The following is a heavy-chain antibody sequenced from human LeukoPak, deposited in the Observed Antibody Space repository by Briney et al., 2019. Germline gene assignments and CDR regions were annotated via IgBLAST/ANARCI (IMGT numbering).Heavy chain of an antibody. CDR2: ISAYNGNT. D-gene: IGHD3-22*01. CDR1: GYTFTSYG. J-gene: IGHJ5*02. V-gene: IGHV1-18*01. Sequence: GASVKVSCKASGYTFTSYGISWVRQAPGQGLEWMGWISAYNGNTNYAQKLQGRVTMTTDTSTSTAYMELRSLRSDDTAVCYCARDKSASLIVVVTRGPFDPWGQGTLVTVSS. CDR3: ARDKSASLIVVVTRGPFDP.